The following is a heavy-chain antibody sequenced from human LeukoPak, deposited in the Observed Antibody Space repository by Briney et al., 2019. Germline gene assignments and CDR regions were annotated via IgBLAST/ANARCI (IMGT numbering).Heavy chain of an antibody. CDR2: INHSGST. D-gene: IGHD2-21*02. CDR1: GGSFSGYY. J-gene: IGHJ5*02. CDR3: ARGDIVVVTAIRWFDP. V-gene: IGHV4-34*01. Sequence: SETLSLTCAVYGGSFSGYYWSWIRQPPGKGLEWIGKINHSGSTNYNPSLKSRVTISVDTSKNQFSLKLSSVTAADTAVYYCARGDIVVVTAIRWFDPWGQGTLVTVSS.